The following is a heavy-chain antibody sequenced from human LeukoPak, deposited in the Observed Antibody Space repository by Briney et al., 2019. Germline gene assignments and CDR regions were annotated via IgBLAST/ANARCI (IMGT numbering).Heavy chain of an antibody. J-gene: IGHJ4*02. CDR2: ISNDGSKK. CDR3: AKDRYSYAFEYSDS. V-gene: IGHV3-30*18. D-gene: IGHD5-18*01. CDR1: GFTFSSYG. Sequence: GGSLRLSCAASGFTFSSYGMHWVRQAPGKGLDWVAVISNDGSKKYYADSVKGRFAISRDNSKNTLSLQVSSLRTEDTAVYYCAKDRYSYAFEYSDSWGQGTLVTVSS.